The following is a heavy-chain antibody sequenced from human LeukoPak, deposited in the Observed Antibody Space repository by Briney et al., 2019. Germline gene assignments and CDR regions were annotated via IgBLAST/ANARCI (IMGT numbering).Heavy chain of an antibody. V-gene: IGHV3-30*03. J-gene: IGHJ5*02. CDR1: GFTFSSYG. CDR2: ISYGGKNK. D-gene: IGHD3-10*01. Sequence: GGSLRLSCAASGFTFSSYGMHWVRQAPGTGLEWVAVISYGGKNKNYAYSVKGRFTISRDNSKNTLHLQMNSLRAEDTAMYYCVRGLDGSGTYYFDPWGQGTLVTVSA. CDR3: VRGLDGSGTYYFDP.